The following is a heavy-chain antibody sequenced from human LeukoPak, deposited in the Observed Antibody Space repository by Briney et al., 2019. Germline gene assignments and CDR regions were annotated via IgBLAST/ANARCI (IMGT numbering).Heavy chain of an antibody. D-gene: IGHD1-26*01. CDR3: ARVVGATTPRDRFDY. CDR1: GYTFTSSG. J-gene: IGHJ4*02. Sequence: ASVRVSCKASGYTFTSSGISWVRQAPGQGLEWMGWISAYNGNTNYAQKLQGRVTMTTDTSTSTAYMELRSLRSDDTAVYYCARVVGATTPRDRFDYWGQGTLVTVSS. CDR2: ISAYNGNT. V-gene: IGHV1-18*01.